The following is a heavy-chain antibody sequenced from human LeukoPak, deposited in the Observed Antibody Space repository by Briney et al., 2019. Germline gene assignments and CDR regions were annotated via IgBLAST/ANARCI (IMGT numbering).Heavy chain of an antibody. CDR2: INPNSGGT. D-gene: IGHD3-22*01. CDR1: GYTFTGYY. CDR3: ARGGQPYYYDSSGYYNYFDY. Sequence: ASVKVSCKASGYTFTGYYMHWVRQAPGQGLEWMGWINPNSGGTNYAQKLQGRVTMTRDTSISTAYMELSRLRSDDTAVYYCARGGQPYYYDSSGYYNYFDYWGQGTLVTVSS. V-gene: IGHV1-2*02. J-gene: IGHJ4*02.